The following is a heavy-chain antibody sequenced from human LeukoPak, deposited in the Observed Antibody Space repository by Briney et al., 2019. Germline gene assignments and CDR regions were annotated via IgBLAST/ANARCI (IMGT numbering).Heavy chain of an antibody. CDR2: ISGSGGST. CDR1: GFTFSSYT. V-gene: IGHV3-23*01. Sequence: PGGSLRLSCAASGFTFSSYTMSWVRQAPGKGLEWVSAISGSGGSTYYADSVKGRFTISRDNSKNTLYLQMNSLRAENTAVYYCAKDDSSGYWVYWGQGTLVTVSS. J-gene: IGHJ4*02. D-gene: IGHD3-22*01. CDR3: AKDDSSGYWVY.